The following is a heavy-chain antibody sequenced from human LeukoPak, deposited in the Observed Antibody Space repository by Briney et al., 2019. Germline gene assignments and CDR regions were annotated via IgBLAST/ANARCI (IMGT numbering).Heavy chain of an antibody. CDR1: GGTFSSYA. V-gene: IGHV1-69*04. CDR2: IIPIFGIA. D-gene: IGHD1-26*01. Sequence: ASVKVSCKASGGTFSSYAISWVRQAPGQGLEWMGRIIPIFGIANYAQKFQGRVTITADKSTSKAYMELSSLRSEDTAVYYCARAGSGIVGATPGADYWGQGTLVTVSS. CDR3: ARAGSGIVGATPGADY. J-gene: IGHJ4*02.